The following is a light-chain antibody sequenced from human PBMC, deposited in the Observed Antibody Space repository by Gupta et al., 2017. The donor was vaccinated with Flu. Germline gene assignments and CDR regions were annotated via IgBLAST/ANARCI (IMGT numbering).Light chain of an antibody. CDR3: QQSYSTIT. CDR2: AAS. J-gene: IGKJ5*01. Sequence: DIQMTHSPSSLSASVGDRVTITCRASQSISSYLHWYQQKPGKAPKLLIYAASRVQSGVPSRFSGSGGAKDFTLTSSRRQDEDFANYYWQQSYSTITFGQGTRLEIK. V-gene: IGKV1-39*01. CDR1: QSISSY.